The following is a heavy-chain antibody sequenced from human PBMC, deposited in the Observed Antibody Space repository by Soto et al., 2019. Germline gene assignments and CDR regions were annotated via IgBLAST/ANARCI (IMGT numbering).Heavy chain of an antibody. CDR1: GYTFTSYG. CDR3: PRGRYGDY. Sequence: QVHLVQSGAEVKKPGASVKVSCKASGYTFTSYGITWVRQAPGQGLEWMGWISAHNGNTDYAQKLQGRVIVTRDTSTSKAYMEQRSLRSDATAVYYWPRGRYGDYWGQGALVTVSS. V-gene: IGHV1-18*01. D-gene: IGHD1-1*01. J-gene: IGHJ4*02. CDR2: ISAHNGNT.